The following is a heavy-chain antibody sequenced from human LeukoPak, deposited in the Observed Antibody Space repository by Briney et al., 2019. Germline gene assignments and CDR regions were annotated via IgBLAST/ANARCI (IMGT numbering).Heavy chain of an antibody. J-gene: IGHJ3*02. V-gene: IGHV1-18*01. CDR2: ISAYNGNT. CDR3: ARDPPLTSDYAFDI. Sequence: GASVKVSCKASGYTFTSYGISWVRQAPGQGLEWMGWISAYNGNTNYAQKLQGRVTMTTDTSTSTAYMELRSLRSDDTAVYYCARDPPLTSDYAFDIWGQGTMVTVSS. CDR1: GYTFTSYG. D-gene: IGHD2-2*01.